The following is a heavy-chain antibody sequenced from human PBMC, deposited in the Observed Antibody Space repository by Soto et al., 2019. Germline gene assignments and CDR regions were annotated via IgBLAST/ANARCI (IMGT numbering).Heavy chain of an antibody. D-gene: IGHD2-2*01. CDR1: GFTFSDHY. CDR3: ARRTPSTSGPFDS. V-gene: IGHV3-11*01. CDR2: ITGSATTM. J-gene: IGHJ4*02. Sequence: GGSLRLSCAASGFTFSDHYMSWIRQAPGKGLEWVPYITGSATTMYYADSVKGRFTISRDNAKNSLYLHMNTLRAEDTAVYYCARRTPSTSGPFDSWGQGILVTVSS.